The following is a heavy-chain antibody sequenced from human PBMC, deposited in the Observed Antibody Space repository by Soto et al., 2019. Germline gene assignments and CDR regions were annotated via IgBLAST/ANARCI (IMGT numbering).Heavy chain of an antibody. Sequence: QVQLVQSGAEVKKPGSSVKVSCKASGGTFSSYAISWVRQAPGQGLEWMGGIIPIFGTADYAQKSQGRVTITAGESTSTAYMELSSLRSEDTAVYYCAVTMTNYYYYGMDVWGQGTTVTVSS. CDR3: AVTMTNYYYYGMDV. D-gene: IGHD3-22*01. V-gene: IGHV1-69*12. CDR1: GGTFSSYA. J-gene: IGHJ6*02. CDR2: IIPIFGTA.